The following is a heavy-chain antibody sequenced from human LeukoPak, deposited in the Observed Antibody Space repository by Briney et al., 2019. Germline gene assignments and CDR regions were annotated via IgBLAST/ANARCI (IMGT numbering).Heavy chain of an antibody. CDR2: ISYDGSEK. CDR1: GFTFSTYV. D-gene: IGHD2-2*01. V-gene: IGHV3-30*18. J-gene: IGHJ4*02. Sequence: GGSLRLSCAASGFTFSTYVFHWVRQAPGKGLEWVAVISYDGSEKYYADSVKGRFTISRDNSKNTLYLQMTSLRVEDTAVYYCAKEYCSTTNCLGDWGLGTLVTVSS. CDR3: AKEYCSTTNCLGD.